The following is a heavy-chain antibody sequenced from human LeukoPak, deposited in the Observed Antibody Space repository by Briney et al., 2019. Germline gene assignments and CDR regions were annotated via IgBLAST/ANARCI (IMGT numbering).Heavy chain of an antibody. D-gene: IGHD3-10*01. CDR1: GYTFTGYY. V-gene: IGHV1-2*02. J-gene: IGHJ4*02. CDR2: INPNSGGT. CDR3: SKVGAMVL. Sequence: GASVKVSCKASGYTFTGYYMHWVRQAPGQGLEWMGWINPNSGGTNYAQKFQGRVTMTRDKSITTAYMDLSSLTSDDTAVYYCSKVGAMVLWGQGTQVTVSS.